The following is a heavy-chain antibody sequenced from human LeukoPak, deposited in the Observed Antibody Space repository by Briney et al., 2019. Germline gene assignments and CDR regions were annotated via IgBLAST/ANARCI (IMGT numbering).Heavy chain of an antibody. Sequence: GGSLRLSCAASGFTFSNYWMAWVRQAPGKGLEWVANIKQDGSEKHYVDSVKGRFTISRDNAKNSLYPQMNSLRAEDTAVYYCARDSAGRYYYYMDVWGKGTTVTVSS. V-gene: IGHV3-7*01. J-gene: IGHJ6*03. CDR1: GFTFSNYW. CDR3: ARDSAGRYYYYMDV. D-gene: IGHD2-15*01. CDR2: IKQDGSEK.